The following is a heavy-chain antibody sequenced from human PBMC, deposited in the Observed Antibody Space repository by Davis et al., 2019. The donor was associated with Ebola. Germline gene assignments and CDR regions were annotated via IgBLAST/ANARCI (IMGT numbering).Heavy chain of an antibody. CDR3: ARAQGWLQFRTPIDY. Sequence: ASVKVSCKASGYTFTSYYMHWVRQAPGQGLEWMGLINPSGGSTSYAQKFQGRVTMTRDTSTSTVYMELSSLRSEDTAVYYCARAQGWLQFRTPIDYWGQGTLVTVSS. D-gene: IGHD5-24*01. CDR1: GYTFTSYY. J-gene: IGHJ4*02. V-gene: IGHV1-46*01. CDR2: INPSGGST.